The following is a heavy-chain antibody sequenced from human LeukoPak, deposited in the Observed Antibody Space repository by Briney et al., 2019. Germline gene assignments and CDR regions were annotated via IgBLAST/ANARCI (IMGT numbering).Heavy chain of an antibody. D-gene: IGHD2-15*01. CDR3: AKQKGYCSGGSCYYSDY. Sequence: GRSLRLSCPASGFTFSSYAMSCVRQPPGKGLKWVSTLSGSGASTSYADSVKGRFTIPRDNSKNTLYLQMNSLRAEDTARYYCAKQKGYCSGGSCYYSDYWGQGTLVTVSS. CDR1: GFTFSSYA. J-gene: IGHJ4*02. CDR2: LSGSGAST. V-gene: IGHV3-23*01.